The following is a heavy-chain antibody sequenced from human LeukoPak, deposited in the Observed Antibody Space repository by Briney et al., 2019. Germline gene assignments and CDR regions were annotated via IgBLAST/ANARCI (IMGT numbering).Heavy chain of an antibody. D-gene: IGHD3-3*01. Sequence: ASVTVSCKASGYTFTSYCVHWVRQAPGQGLEWMGIINPLGGSTNYAQKFQGRVTMTRDTSTSTVYMELSSLRSEDTAVYYCARAHDFWSGPFDYWGQGTLVTVSS. V-gene: IGHV1-46*01. CDR2: INPLGGST. J-gene: IGHJ4*02. CDR3: ARAHDFWSGPFDY. CDR1: GYTFTSYC.